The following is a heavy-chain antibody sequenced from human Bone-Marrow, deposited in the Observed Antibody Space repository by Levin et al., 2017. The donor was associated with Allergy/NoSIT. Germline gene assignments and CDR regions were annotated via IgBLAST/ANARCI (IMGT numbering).Heavy chain of an antibody. V-gene: IGHV4-34*01. CDR1: GGSFRGSY. Sequence: SQTLSLTCAVYGGSFRGSYWSWIRQPPGKGLEWIGEINHSGSTNYNPSLKSRVTISVDTSKNQFSLKLRSVTAADTAVYYCARGPYYDILTGYSRGDDASDIWGQGTLVTVSS. D-gene: IGHD3-9*01. J-gene: IGHJ3*02. CDR2: INHSGST. CDR3: ARGPYYDILTGYSRGDDASDI.